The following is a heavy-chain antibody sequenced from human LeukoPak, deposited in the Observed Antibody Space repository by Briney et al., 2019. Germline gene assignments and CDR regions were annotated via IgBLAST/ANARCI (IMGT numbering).Heavy chain of an antibody. CDR3: ARDQGSGINYYYYYMDV. Sequence: GGSLRLSCAASGFTVSSNYMSWVRQAPGKGLEWVANIKQDGSEKYYVDSVKGRFTISGDNAKNSLYLQMNSLRAEDTAVYYCARDQGSGINYYYYYMDVWGKGTTVTVSS. V-gene: IGHV3-7*01. CDR1: GFTVSSNY. J-gene: IGHJ6*03. CDR2: IKQDGSEK. D-gene: IGHD3-10*01.